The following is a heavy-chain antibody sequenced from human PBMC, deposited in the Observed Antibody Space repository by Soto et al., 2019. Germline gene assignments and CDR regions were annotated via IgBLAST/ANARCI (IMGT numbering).Heavy chain of an antibody. D-gene: IGHD1-7*01. V-gene: IGHV3-23*01. Sequence: EVQLLESGGGLVQPGGSLRLSCAASGFTFSSYAMSWVRQAPGKGLEWVSSVSGSSGSKSYADSVKGRFTISRDNSKSTVYLQMNSLGAEDTSVYFCAKDWCSGTTCYCLENWGQGTLVTVSS. CDR2: VSGSSGSK. J-gene: IGHJ4*02. CDR1: GFTFSSYA. CDR3: AKDWCSGTTCYCLEN.